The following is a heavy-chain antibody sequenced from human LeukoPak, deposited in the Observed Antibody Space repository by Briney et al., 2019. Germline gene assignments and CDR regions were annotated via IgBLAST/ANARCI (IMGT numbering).Heavy chain of an antibody. CDR3: AGGEGWLPNY. D-gene: IGHD3-16*01. V-gene: IGHV4-59*01. CDR1: GDSISGYY. CDR2: TYYSGST. J-gene: IGHJ4*02. Sequence: PSETLSLTCTVSGDSISGYYWTWMRQPPGKELEWIGVTYYSGSTHYNPSLKSRVTISADTSKNQFSLRVTPMTAADTAVYYCAGGEGWLPNYWGQGTLVTISS.